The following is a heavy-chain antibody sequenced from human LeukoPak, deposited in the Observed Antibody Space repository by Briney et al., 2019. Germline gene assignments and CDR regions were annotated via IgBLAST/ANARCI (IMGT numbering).Heavy chain of an antibody. J-gene: IGHJ1*01. V-gene: IGHV4-34*01. CDR2: IHHSGST. CDR1: GGSFSDYY. D-gene: IGHD6-19*01. CDR3: ARGGWRPEYFQY. Sequence: PSETLSLTCAVYGGSFSDYYWSWIRQPPGKGLEWIGDIHHSGSTNYNPSLKSRITISVDTSKNHFSLNLSSVTAADTAVYYCARGGWRPEYFQYWGQGTLVTVSS.